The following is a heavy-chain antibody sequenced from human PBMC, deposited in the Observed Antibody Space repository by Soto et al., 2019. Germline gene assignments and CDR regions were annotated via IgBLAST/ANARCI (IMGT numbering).Heavy chain of an antibody. CDR3: ARPIPRWSYHYGMDV. V-gene: IGHV3-30*03. CDR2: ISSDGSSK. Sequence: QVQLLESGGGVVQPGRSLRLSCVASGFTLTNNGMHWVRQAPGQGLEWVAVISSDGSSKYYGDSVRGRFTISRDNSRSMVYLQMDSLRPDDTAIYYCARPIPRWSYHYGMDVWGQGTTVTVSS. J-gene: IGHJ6*02. D-gene: IGHD2-15*01. CDR1: GFTLTNNG.